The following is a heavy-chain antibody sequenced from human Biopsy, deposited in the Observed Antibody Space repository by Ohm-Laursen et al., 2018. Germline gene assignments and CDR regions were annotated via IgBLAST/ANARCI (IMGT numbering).Heavy chain of an antibody. CDR1: GGTFSSYS. Sequence: SVKVSCKASGGTFSSYSITWVRQAPGQGLKWMGGIIPMFGTANYAQMFQGRVTISADESTSTSYMELSSPTTEDTAIYYCARGPHSGSHSCFDYWGRGTLVTVSS. CDR3: ARGPHSGSHSCFDY. CDR2: IIPMFGTA. D-gene: IGHD1-26*01. J-gene: IGHJ4*02. V-gene: IGHV1-69*13.